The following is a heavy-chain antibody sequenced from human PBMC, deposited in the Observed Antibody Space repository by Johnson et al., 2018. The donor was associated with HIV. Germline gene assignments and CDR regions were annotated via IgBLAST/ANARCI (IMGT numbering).Heavy chain of an antibody. Sequence: VQLVESGGGVVQPGRSLRLSCAASGFTFSTYGMHWVRQAPDKGLEWVAFIRYDGSTMYYADSVKGRFTISRDNAKNSLYLQMNSLRAEDTAVYYCARNGLIPAAKGVAFDIWGQGTMVTVSS. CDR2: IRYDGSTM. CDR1: GFTFSTYG. CDR3: ARNGLIPAAKGVAFDI. D-gene: IGHD2-2*01. J-gene: IGHJ3*02. V-gene: IGHV3-33*01.